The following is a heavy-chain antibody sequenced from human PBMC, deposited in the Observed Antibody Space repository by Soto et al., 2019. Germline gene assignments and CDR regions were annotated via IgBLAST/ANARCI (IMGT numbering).Heavy chain of an antibody. CDR1: GGSFSGYY. J-gene: IGHJ3*02. CDR2: INHSGST. V-gene: IGHV4-34*01. CDR3: ARVHTMFGGKHDAFDI. Sequence: QVQLQQWGAGLLKPSETLSLTCAVYGGSFSGYYWSWIRQPPGKGLEWIGEINHSGSTNYNPSLKSRVTISVDTSKDQFSLKLSSVTAADTAVYYCARVHTMFGGKHDAFDIWGQGTMVTVSS. D-gene: IGHD3-3*01.